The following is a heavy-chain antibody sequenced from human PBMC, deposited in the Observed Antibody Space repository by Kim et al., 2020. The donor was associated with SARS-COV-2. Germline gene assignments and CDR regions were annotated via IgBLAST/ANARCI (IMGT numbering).Heavy chain of an antibody. D-gene: IGHD3-9*01. CDR2: ISWDGGSK. V-gene: IGHV3-43*01. J-gene: IGHJ6*02. CDR3: AKDRDDILTVDGMDV. Sequence: GGSLRLSCAASGFTFDNYTMHWVRQAPGKGLEWVSLISWDGGSKYYADSVKGRFTISRDNTKNSLYLQMNSLRTEDTALYYCAKDRDDILTVDGMDVWGQGTTVTVSS. CDR1: GFTFDNYT.